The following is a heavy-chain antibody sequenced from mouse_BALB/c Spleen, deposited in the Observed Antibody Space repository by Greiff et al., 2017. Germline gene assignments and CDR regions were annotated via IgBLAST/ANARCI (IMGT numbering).Heavy chain of an antibody. D-gene: IGHD2-2*01. J-gene: IGHJ3*01. CDR1: GFSLTSYG. Sequence: QVQLKESGPGLVALSQSLSITCTVSGFSLTSYGVHWVRQPPGKGLEWLGVIWAGGSTNYNSALMSRLSISKDNSKSQVFLKMNSLQTDDTAMYYCARDHYGYDVFAYWGQGTLVTVSA. V-gene: IGHV2-9*02. CDR3: ARDHYGYDVFAY. CDR2: IWAGGST.